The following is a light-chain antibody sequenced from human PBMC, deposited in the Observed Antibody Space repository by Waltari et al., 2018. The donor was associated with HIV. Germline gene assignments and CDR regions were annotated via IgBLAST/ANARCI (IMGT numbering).Light chain of an antibody. CDR1: QSVSRSP. J-gene: IGKJ1*01. Sequence: EIILTQSPGTLSLSPGERATLSCRASQSVSRSPVALYHQKPCQAPRLLIYGASSRAPSIPDMFSGSGSGTDFILTISGLEPEDFAVYYCQQYGGSRWTFGQGTKVEIK. CDR2: GAS. CDR3: QQYGGSRWT. V-gene: IGKV3-20*01.